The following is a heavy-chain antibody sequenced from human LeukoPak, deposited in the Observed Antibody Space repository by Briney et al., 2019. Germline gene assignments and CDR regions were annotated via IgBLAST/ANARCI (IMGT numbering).Heavy chain of an antibody. CDR2: INPNNGVT. Sequence: ASVKVSCRASGYTFTVYYMLWVRQAPGQGLEWMAWINPNNGVTTYAQTFQDRVTVTSDPSISTAYMELSRLTSDDTAVYYCLTDGGRGQGTLVTVSS. V-gene: IGHV1-2*02. CDR1: GYTFTVYY. J-gene: IGHJ4*02. D-gene: IGHD3-9*01. CDR3: LTDGG.